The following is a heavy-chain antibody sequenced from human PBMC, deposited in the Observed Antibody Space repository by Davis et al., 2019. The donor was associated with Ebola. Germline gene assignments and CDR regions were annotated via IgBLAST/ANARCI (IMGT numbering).Heavy chain of an antibody. CDR1: GFTSSSYS. CDR2: ISSRSSYI. V-gene: IGHV3-21*01. D-gene: IGHD3-10*01. J-gene: IGHJ4*02. CDR3: ARDRGSGDSGGFDY. Sequence: PGGSLRLSCAASGFTSSSYSMNWVRQAPGKGLEWVSSISSRSSYIYYADSVKGRFTISRDNAKNSLYLQMNSLRAEDTAVYYCARDRGSGDSGGFDYWGQGTLVTVSS.